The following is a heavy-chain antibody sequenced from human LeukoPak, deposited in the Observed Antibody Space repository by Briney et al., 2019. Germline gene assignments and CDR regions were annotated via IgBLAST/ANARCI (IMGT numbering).Heavy chain of an antibody. D-gene: IGHD1-26*01. CDR1: GGSISSSSYY. Sequence: SETLSLTCTVSGGSISSSSYYWGWIRQPPGKGLERIGSIYYSGSTYYNPSLKSRVTISVDTSKNQFSLRLSSVTAADTAVYYCARTDWRELPKPDYWGQGTLVTVSS. J-gene: IGHJ4*02. CDR3: ARTDWRELPKPDY. V-gene: IGHV4-39*01. CDR2: IYYSGST.